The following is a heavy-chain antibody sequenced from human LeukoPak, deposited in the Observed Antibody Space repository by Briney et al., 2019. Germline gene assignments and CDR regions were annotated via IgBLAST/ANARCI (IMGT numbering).Heavy chain of an antibody. D-gene: IGHD3-16*01. J-gene: IGHJ6*03. CDR1: GFTFSSYT. Sequence: GGSLRLSCAASGFTFSSYTMNWVRQAPGKGLEWVSLISSSSSHIHYADSVRGRFTISRDNAKNSLYLQMNSLRAEDTAVYYCARDYDYCYMDVWGKGTTVTVSS. V-gene: IGHV3-21*01. CDR3: ARDYDYCYMDV. CDR2: ISSSSSHI.